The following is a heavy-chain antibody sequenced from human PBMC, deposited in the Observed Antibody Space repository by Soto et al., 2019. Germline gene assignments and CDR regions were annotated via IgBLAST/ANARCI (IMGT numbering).Heavy chain of an antibody. CDR1: GFTFNRYA. V-gene: IGHV3-30-3*01. CDR3: ARGCSGCSYYYGMDV. J-gene: IGHJ6*02. D-gene: IGHD6-19*01. CDR2: ISYGGSDK. Sequence: QVQLVESGGGVVQPGRSLRLSCAASGFTFNRYAIHWVRQAPGKGLEWVAVISYGGSDKYYADSVKGRFTVSRDNSKNTLYLQMNSLRAEDTAVYYCARGCSGCSYYYGMDVWGQGTTVTVSS.